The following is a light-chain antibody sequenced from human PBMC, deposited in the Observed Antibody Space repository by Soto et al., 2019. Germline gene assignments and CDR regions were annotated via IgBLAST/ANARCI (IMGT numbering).Light chain of an antibody. CDR3: QQSYTTPHT. CDR1: QRISNY. Sequence: DIQMTQSPSPLSASVGDRVTITCRASQRISNYLNWYQHKEGQAPKLLIYAASSLQSGAPSRFSGSGSGTDFTLTISSLQPEDFATYYCQQSYTTPHTFGQGTKLEI. J-gene: IGKJ2*01. CDR2: AAS. V-gene: IGKV1-39*01.